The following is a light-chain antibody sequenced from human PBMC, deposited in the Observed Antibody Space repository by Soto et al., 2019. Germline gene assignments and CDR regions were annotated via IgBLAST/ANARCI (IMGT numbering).Light chain of an antibody. J-gene: IGKJ4*01. CDR1: QSISSY. Sequence: DIQMTQSPSSLSASVGDRVTITCRASQSISSYLNWYQQKPGKAPKLLIYAASSLQSGVPSRFSGRGSGTDFTLTISSLQPEDFATYYCQQSYSTPNTFGGGTKVDI. CDR3: QQSYSTPNT. CDR2: AAS. V-gene: IGKV1-39*01.